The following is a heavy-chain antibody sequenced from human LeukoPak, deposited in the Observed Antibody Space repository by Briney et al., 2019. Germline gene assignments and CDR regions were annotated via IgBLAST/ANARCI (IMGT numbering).Heavy chain of an antibody. D-gene: IGHD7-27*01. J-gene: IGHJ4*02. CDR2: IYYSGST. CDR3: ARANWGSIDY. Sequence: SETLSLTCTVSGGSISSYSWSWIRQPPGKGLEWIGYIYYSGSTNYNPSLKSRVTISVDTSKNQFSLKLSSVTAADTAVYYCARANWGSIDYWGQGTLVTVSS. CDR1: GGSISSYS. V-gene: IGHV4-59*01.